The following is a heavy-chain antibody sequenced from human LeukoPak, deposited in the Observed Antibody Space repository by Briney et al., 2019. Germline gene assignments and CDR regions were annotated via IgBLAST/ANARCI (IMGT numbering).Heavy chain of an antibody. CDR3: ARARGSGRLAYFDY. V-gene: IGHV3-21*01. CDR1: GFTFSSYS. CDR2: ISSSSSYR. J-gene: IGHJ4*02. Sequence: PGGSLRLSCAASGFTFSSYSMNWVRQAPGKGLEWVSSISSSSSYRYYADSVKGRFTISRDNAKNSLYLQMNSLRAEDTAVYYCARARGSGRLAYFDYWGQGTLVTVSS. D-gene: IGHD6-19*01.